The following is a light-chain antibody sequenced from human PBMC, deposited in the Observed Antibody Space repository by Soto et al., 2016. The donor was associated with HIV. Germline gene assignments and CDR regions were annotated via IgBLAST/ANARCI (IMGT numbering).Light chain of an antibody. CDR2: LGS. J-gene: IGKJ3*01. Sequence: IVMTQSPLSLPVTPGEPASISCRSSQSLLHGNGYNYLDWYLQNPGQSPQLLIYLGSNRASGVPDRFSGSGSGTAFTLKISRVEAEDVGVYYCMQALQKPFGPGTKVDIK. CDR3: MQALQKP. CDR1: QSLLHGNGYNY. V-gene: IGKV2-28*01.